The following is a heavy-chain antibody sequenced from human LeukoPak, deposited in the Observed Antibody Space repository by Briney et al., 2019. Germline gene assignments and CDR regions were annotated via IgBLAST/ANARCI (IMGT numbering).Heavy chain of an antibody. V-gene: IGHV4-38-2*02. Sequence: SETLSLTCTVSVYSFTGGYYWGWIRQPPGKGLEWIGSINHSGSTYYNPSLKSRVTISVDTSKNQFSLKLSSVTAADTAVYYCARRIVVVPAATPGYFDYWGQGTLVTVSS. D-gene: IGHD2-2*01. CDR2: INHSGST. CDR1: VYSFTGGYY. CDR3: ARRIVVVPAATPGYFDY. J-gene: IGHJ4*02.